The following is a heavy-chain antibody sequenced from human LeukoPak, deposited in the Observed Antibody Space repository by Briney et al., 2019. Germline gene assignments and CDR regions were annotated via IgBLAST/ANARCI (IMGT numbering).Heavy chain of an antibody. D-gene: IGHD1-26*01. CDR2: ITSSSNYK. CDR3: ASALFSGSFDDY. CDR1: GFIFSNAW. J-gene: IGHJ4*02. Sequence: GGSLRLSCTASGFIFSNAWMSWVRQAPGKGLEWVSSITSSSNYKYYADSVKGRFTISRDNAKNSLYLQMNSLRAEDTAVYYCASALFSGSFDDYWGQGTLVTVSS. V-gene: IGHV3-21*01.